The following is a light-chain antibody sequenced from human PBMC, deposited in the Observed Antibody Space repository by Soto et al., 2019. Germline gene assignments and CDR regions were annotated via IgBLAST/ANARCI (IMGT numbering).Light chain of an antibody. V-gene: IGLV2-14*03. CDR2: AVS. CDR3: AVWDDSVNDYV. J-gene: IGLJ1*01. Sequence: LTQPASVSGSPGQSLTISCSGTSSDIGSYNHVAWNQQFPGKSPKLMIYAVSDRPPGVSDRFSASKSVTSASLAISVIQSEDEADYYCAVWDDSVNDYVIGSGIKVSVL. CDR1: SSDIGSYNH.